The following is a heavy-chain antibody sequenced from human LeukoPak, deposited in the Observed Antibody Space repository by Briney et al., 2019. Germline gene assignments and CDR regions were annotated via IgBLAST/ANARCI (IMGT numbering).Heavy chain of an antibody. Sequence: GESLKISCKGSGYTFISYWIGWVRQMPGKGLEWMGIIYPGDSETRYSPSFQGQVTISADKSISTAYLQWSSLKASDTAMYYCARLLWFGTYYFDYWGQGALVTVSS. D-gene: IGHD3-10*01. V-gene: IGHV5-51*01. CDR1: GYTFISYW. J-gene: IGHJ4*02. CDR2: IYPGDSET. CDR3: ARLLWFGTYYFDY.